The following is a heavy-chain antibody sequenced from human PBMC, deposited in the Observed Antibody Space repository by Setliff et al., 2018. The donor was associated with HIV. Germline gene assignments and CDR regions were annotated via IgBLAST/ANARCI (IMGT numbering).Heavy chain of an antibody. Sequence: PSETLSLTCAVSGYSISSGYYWGWIRQPPGKGLEWIGRVYNSGSANYNPSLTSRVTMSVDTSKNQFSLNLNSLTAADTAIYYCARGAEYPNWYFDLWGRGTLVTVSS. J-gene: IGHJ2*01. V-gene: IGHV4-38-2*01. CDR1: GYSISSGYY. CDR2: VYNSGSA. CDR3: ARGAEYPNWYFDL.